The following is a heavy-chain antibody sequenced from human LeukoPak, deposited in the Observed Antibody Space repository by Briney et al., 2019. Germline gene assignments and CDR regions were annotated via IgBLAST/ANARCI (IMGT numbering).Heavy chain of an antibody. V-gene: IGHV3-23*01. CDR3: AKTNGYYDY. D-gene: IGHD3-22*01. Sequence: GGSLRLSYAASGFTFSNFGMSWVRQAPGRGLEWVSGISGGGDTTYYAESVKGRFTISRDNSKNTLFLQMNSLSAEDTAVYYCAKTNGYYDYWGQGTLVAVSS. CDR1: GFTFSNFG. CDR2: ISGGGDTT. J-gene: IGHJ4*02.